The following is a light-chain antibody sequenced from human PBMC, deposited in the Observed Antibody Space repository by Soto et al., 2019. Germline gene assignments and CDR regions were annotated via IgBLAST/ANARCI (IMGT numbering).Light chain of an antibody. CDR3: CSYAGSNNVL. CDR1: SSDVGGYNV. CDR2: EGS. V-gene: IGLV2-23*01. Sequence: QSALTQPASVSGSPGQSITISCTGTSSDVGGYNVVSWYQHHPGKAPKVMIYEGSKRPSGVSNRFSGSKSGHTASLTISGLQAEDESAYYCCSYAGSNNVLFGGGTKLTVL. J-gene: IGLJ2*01.